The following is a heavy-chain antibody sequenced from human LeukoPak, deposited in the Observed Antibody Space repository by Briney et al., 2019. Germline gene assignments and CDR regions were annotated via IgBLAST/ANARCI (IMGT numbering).Heavy chain of an antibody. J-gene: IGHJ4*02. D-gene: IGHD5-12*01. CDR3: ARVRRASPIVAGTFFDY. V-gene: IGHV4-39*07. Sequence: RSSETLSLTCTVSGGSISSSSYYWGWLRQPPGKGLEWIVNIYYSGSTYYNPSLKSLFTISVDTSKNQFSLKLTSVTAADTAVYYCARVRRASPIVAGTFFDYWGQGTLVTVSS. CDR1: GGSISSSSYY. CDR2: IYYSGST.